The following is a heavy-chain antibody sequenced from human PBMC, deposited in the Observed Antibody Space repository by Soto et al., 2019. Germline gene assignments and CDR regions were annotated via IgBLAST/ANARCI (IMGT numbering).Heavy chain of an antibody. CDR3: ATYHSDYDFWSGYYGPNAFDI. D-gene: IGHD3-3*01. Sequence: ASVKVSCKASDYNFNNYGISWVRQAPGQGLEWMGWISAYNGNTNYAQKLQGRVTMTTDTSTSTAYMELRSLRSDDTAVYYCATYHSDYDFWSGYYGPNAFDIWGQGTMVTVSS. CDR1: DYNFNNYG. CDR2: ISAYNGNT. J-gene: IGHJ3*02. V-gene: IGHV1-18*04.